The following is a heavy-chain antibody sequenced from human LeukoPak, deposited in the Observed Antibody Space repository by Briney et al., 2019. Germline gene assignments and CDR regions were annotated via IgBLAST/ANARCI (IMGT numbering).Heavy chain of an antibody. D-gene: IGHD2/OR15-2a*01. V-gene: IGHV4-59*01. J-gene: IGHJ4*02. CDR3: ARGRLSPSAFRPFEH. CDR2: IFYSGNT. Sequence: PSETLSLTFSVSGDSITTSYWNWIRQPPGQGLEWIGSIFYSGNTKYNPALQSRVTISVDTSKNQFSLEVNSVTAADTAVYYCARGRLSPSAFRPFEHWGRGTLVTVSS. CDR1: GDSITTSY.